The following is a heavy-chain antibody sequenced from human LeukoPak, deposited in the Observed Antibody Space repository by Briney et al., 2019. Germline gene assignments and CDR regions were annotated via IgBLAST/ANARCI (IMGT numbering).Heavy chain of an antibody. D-gene: IGHD6-19*01. J-gene: IGHJ5*02. V-gene: IGHV1-2*06. CDR3: ARGVRSGWYERWFDP. CDR1: GYTFTGYY. CDR2: INPNSGGT. Sequence: GASVKVSCKASGYTFTGYYMHWVRQAPGQGLEWMGRINPNSGGTNYAQKFQGRVTMTRDTSISTAYMELSSLRSEDTAVYYCARGVRSGWYERWFDPWGQGTLVTVSS.